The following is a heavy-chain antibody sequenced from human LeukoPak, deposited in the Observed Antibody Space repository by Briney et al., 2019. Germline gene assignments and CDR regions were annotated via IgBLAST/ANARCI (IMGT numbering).Heavy chain of an antibody. J-gene: IGHJ4*02. Sequence: PGRSLRLSCAASGFTFDDYAMHWVRQGPGKGLEWVSGISWNSGSIGYADSVKGRFTISRDNAKNSLYLQMNSLRAEDTAVYYCARVRSGWYEDYWGQGTLVTVSS. D-gene: IGHD6-19*01. V-gene: IGHV3-9*01. CDR3: ARVRSGWYEDY. CDR2: ISWNSGSI. CDR1: GFTFDDYA.